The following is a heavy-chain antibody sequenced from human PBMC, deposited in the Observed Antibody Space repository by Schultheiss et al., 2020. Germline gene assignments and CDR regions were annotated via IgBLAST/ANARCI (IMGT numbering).Heavy chain of an antibody. D-gene: IGHD2-15*01. CDR1: GGSISSGGYS. J-gene: IGHJ6*02. CDR2: IYHSGST. V-gene: IGHV4-30-2*01. CDR3: AKSYRGRSGGSSLGDV. Sequence: SQTLSLTCGVSGGSISSGGYSWSWIRQPPGKGLEWIGYIYHSGSTYYNPSLKSRVTISVDRSKTQFSLKLSSVTAADTAVYYCAKSYRGRSGGSSLGDVWGQGTTVTGYS.